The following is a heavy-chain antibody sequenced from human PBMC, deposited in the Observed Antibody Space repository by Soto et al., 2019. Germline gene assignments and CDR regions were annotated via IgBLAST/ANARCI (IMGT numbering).Heavy chain of an antibody. CDR3: ARVLADNMIVNSHACDI. V-gene: IGHV1-18*04. Sequence: ASVKVSCKASGYTFTSYGISWVRQAPGQGLEWMGWISAYNGNTNYAQKLQGRVTMTTDTSTSTAYMELRSLRSDDTAVYYCARVLADNMIVNSHACDIWGQGTMVTVS. CDR2: ISAYNGNT. CDR1: GYTFTSYG. D-gene: IGHD3-22*01. J-gene: IGHJ3*02.